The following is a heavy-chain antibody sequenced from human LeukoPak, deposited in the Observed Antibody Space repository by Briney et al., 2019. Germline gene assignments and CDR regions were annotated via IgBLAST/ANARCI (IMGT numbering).Heavy chain of an antibody. Sequence: GESLKISCKGSGYSFTSYWIGWVRQMPGKGLEWMGIIYPGDSDTRYSPSFQGQVTISADKSISTAYLQWSSLKASDTAMYHCARRALRSWYSYAFDIWGQGTMVTVSS. CDR3: ARRALRSWYSYAFDI. J-gene: IGHJ3*02. D-gene: IGHD6-13*01. CDR2: IYPGDSDT. CDR1: GYSFTSYW. V-gene: IGHV5-51*01.